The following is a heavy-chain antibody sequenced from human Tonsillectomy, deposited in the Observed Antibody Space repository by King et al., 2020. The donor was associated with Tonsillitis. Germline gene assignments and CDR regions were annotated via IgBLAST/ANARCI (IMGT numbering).Heavy chain of an antibody. CDR3: ARDYYDSSATPGSDAFDI. CDR1: GYTFTSYG. J-gene: IGHJ3*02. Sequence: QLVQSGAEVKKPGASVKVSCKASGYTFTSYGISWVRQAPGQGLEWTGWISAYNGNTNSAQKLQGRVTLTTDTSTSTAYMELRSLRSDDTAVYYCARDYYDSSATPGSDAFDIWGQGTMVTVSS. D-gene: IGHD3-22*01. CDR2: ISAYNGNT. V-gene: IGHV1-18*04.